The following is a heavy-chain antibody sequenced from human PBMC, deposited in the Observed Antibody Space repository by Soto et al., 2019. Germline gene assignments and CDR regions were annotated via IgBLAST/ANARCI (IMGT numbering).Heavy chain of an antibody. CDR3: ARGGYSYAGVGFDS. CDR1: GCTFSGCS. D-gene: IGHD5-18*01. J-gene: IGHJ4*02. CDR2: IWYDGSNK. Sequence: GESLKSSCAGSGCTFSGCSFHWVRLAPGKGLEWVAVIWYDGSNKYYADFVKGRFTISRDNSKNTLYLQMDSLRVEDTAIYYCARGGYSYAGVGFDSWGQRTLVPVSS. V-gene: IGHV3-33*01.